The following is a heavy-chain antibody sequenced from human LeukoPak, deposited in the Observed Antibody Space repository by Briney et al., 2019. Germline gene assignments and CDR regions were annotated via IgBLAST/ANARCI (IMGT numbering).Heavy chain of an antibody. CDR2: IYTSGST. CDR3: ARSPHKYSSSKDFDY. J-gene: IGHJ4*02. D-gene: IGHD6-6*01. V-gene: IGHV4-4*07. Sequence: SETLSLTCTVSGGSISSYYWSWIPQPAGKGLEWIGRIYTSGSTNYNPSLQSRVTMSVDTSKNQFSLKLSSVTAADTAGYYCARSPHKYSSSKDFDYWGQGTLVSVSS. CDR1: GGSISSYY.